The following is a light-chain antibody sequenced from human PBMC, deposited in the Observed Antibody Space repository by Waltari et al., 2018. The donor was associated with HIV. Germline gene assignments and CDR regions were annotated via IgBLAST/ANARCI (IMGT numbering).Light chain of an antibody. Sequence: EIVLTQSPGTVSVSPGEEATLSCRASQTISTTYVAWYQQKLGQPPRLLIYAASTRAAGVPVRFSGSGSGTDFTLTISGLEPEDCAVYYCQQYIGSPRTFGQGTKVELK. CDR3: QQYIGSPRT. V-gene: IGKV3-20*01. CDR1: QTISTTY. J-gene: IGKJ1*01. CDR2: AAS.